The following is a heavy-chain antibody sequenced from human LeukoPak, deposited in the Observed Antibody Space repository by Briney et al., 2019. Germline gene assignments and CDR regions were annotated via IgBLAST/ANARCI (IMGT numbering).Heavy chain of an antibody. Sequence: SETLSLTCAVYGGSFSGYYWSWIRLPPGKGLEWIGEINHSGSTNYNPSLKSRVTISVDTSKNQFSLKLSSVTAADTAVYYCARGGEGLVVVVAATQFDYWGQGTLVTVSS. CDR2: INHSGST. CDR3: ARGGEGLVVVVAATQFDY. CDR1: GGSFSGYY. D-gene: IGHD2-15*01. V-gene: IGHV4-34*01. J-gene: IGHJ4*02.